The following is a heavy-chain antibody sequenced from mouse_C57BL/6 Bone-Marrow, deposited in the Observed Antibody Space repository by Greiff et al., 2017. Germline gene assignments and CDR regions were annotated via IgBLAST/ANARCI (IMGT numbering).Heavy chain of an antibody. CDR1: GFNIKDYY. V-gene: IGHV14-1*01. J-gene: IGHJ2*01. CDR2: IDPEDGDT. Sequence: VQLQQSGAELVRPGASVKLSCTASGFNIKDYYMHWVKQRPEQGLEWIGRIDPEDGDTEYAPKFQGKATMTADTSSNTAYLQLSSLTSEDTAVYYCTSPYYYGSSYGDWGQGTTLTVSS. CDR3: TSPYYYGSSYGD. D-gene: IGHD1-1*01.